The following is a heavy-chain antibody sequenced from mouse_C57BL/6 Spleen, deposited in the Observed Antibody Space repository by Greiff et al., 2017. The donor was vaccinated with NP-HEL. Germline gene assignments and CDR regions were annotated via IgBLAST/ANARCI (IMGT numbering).Heavy chain of an antibody. CDR2: INPSNGGT. D-gene: IGHD2-5*01. CDR1: GYTFPSYW. J-gene: IGHJ4*01. CDR3: ARLNSNYGDY. V-gene: IGHV1-53*01. Sequence: QVQLQQPGTELVKPGASVKLSCKASGYTFPSYWMHRGKPRPGQGLEWNGNINPSNGGTNYNEKFKSKATLTVDKSSSTAYMQLSSLTSEDSAVYYCARLNSNYGDYWGQGTSVTVSS.